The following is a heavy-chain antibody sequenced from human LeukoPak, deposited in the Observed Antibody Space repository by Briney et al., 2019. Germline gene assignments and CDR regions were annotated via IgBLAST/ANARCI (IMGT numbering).Heavy chain of an antibody. CDR2: ISSSSSYI. J-gene: IGHJ4*02. D-gene: IGHD3-10*01. CDR1: GFTFSSYS. V-gene: IGHV3-21*01. CDR3: AREAYTYGSGSYDY. Sequence: PGGSLRLSCAASGFTFSSYSINWFRQAPGKGLKWVSSISSSSSYIYYADSVKGRFTISRDNAKNSLYLQMNSLRAEDTAVYYCAREAYTYGSGSYDYWGQGTLVTVSS.